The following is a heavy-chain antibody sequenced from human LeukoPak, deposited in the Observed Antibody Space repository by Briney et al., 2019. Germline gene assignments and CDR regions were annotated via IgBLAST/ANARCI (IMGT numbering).Heavy chain of an antibody. J-gene: IGHJ4*02. CDR2: IYYSGST. CDR1: GGSISGYY. V-gene: IGHV4-59*01. Sequence: SETLSLTCTVSGGSISGYYWSWIRQPPGKGLEWIAYIYYSGSTNYNPSLKSRATISVDTSKNQFSLKLTSVTAADTAVYYCARDQRGSSSLDYWGQGTLVTVSS. CDR3: ARDQRGSSSLDY. D-gene: IGHD6-13*01.